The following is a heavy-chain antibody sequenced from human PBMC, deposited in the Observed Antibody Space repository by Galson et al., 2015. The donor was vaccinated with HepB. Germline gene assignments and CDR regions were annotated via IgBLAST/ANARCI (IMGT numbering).Heavy chain of an antibody. CDR2: TYYRSKWYN. Sequence: CAISGDSVSSNSAAWNWIRQSPSRGLEWLGRTYYRSKWYNNYAVSVKSRVTINPDTSKNQFSLHLNSVTPEDTAVYYCARILRRQIDYWGQGALVTVSS. J-gene: IGHJ4*02. V-gene: IGHV6-1*01. CDR1: GDSVSSNSAA. D-gene: IGHD3-16*01. CDR3: ARILRRQIDY.